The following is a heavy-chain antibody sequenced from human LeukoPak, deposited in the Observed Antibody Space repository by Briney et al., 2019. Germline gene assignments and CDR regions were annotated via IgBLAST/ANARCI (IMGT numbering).Heavy chain of an antibody. CDR2: INTDGSYT. Sequence: PGGSLRLSCAASGFTFSSYWMHWVRQAPGKGLVWVSHINTDGSYTRYADSVKGRFTIARDNAKNSLYLQMNSLRAEDTAVYFCARVGALSSSWLLYWGQGTLVTVSS. J-gene: IGHJ4*02. D-gene: IGHD6-13*01. CDR3: ARVGALSSSWLLY. CDR1: GFTFSSYW. V-gene: IGHV3-74*01.